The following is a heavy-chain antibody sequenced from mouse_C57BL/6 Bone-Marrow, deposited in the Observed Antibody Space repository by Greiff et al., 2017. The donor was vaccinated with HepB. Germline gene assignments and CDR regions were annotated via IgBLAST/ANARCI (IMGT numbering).Heavy chain of an antibody. CDR1: GYTFTSYW. CDR2: IYPSDSET. Sequence: QVQLQQPGAELVRPGSSVKLSCKASGYTFTSYWMDWVKQRPGQGLEWIGNIYPSDSETHYNQKFKDKATLTVDKSSSTAYMQLSSLTSEDSAVYYCATTYYGYDVNFDDWGQGTTLTVSS. CDR3: ATTYYGYDVNFDD. V-gene: IGHV1-61*01. D-gene: IGHD2-9*01. J-gene: IGHJ2*01.